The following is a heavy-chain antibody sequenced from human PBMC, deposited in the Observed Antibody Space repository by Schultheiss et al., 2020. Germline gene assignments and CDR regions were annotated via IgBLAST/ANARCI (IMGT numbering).Heavy chain of an antibody. Sequence: SETLSLTCTVSGGSVSSGSYYWSWIRQPPGKGLEWIGYIYYSGSTNYNPSLKSRVTISVDTSKNQFSLKLSSVTAADTAVYYCARDDSSGWYRDYYYYGMDVWGQGTTVTVSS. D-gene: IGHD6-19*01. V-gene: IGHV4-61*01. CDR1: GGSVSSGSYY. CDR3: ARDDSSGWYRDYYYYGMDV. J-gene: IGHJ6*02. CDR2: IYYSGST.